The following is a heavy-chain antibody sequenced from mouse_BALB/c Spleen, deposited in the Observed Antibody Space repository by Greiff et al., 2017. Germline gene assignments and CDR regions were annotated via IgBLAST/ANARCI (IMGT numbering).Heavy chain of an antibody. CDR3: ARSSNDGYLYYFDY. CDR2: INPNNGGT. D-gene: IGHD2-3*01. CDR1: GYTFTDYN. Sequence: DVQLQESGPELVKPGASVKIPCKASGYTFTDYNMDWVKQSHGKSLEWIGDINPNNGGTIYNQKFKGKATLTVDKSSSTAYMELRSLTSEDTAVYYCARSSNDGYLYYFDYWGQGTTLTVSS. V-gene: IGHV1-18*01. J-gene: IGHJ2*01.